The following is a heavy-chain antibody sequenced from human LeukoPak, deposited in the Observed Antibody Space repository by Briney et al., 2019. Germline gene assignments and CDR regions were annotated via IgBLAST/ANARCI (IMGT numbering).Heavy chain of an antibody. J-gene: IGHJ4*02. CDR3: AKDLGPSIFGVPSDY. V-gene: IGHV3-30*18. Sequence: PGGPLRLSCAASGFTISSYGMHWVRQAPDKGLEWVAVISYDGSNKYYADSVKGRFTISRDNSKTTLYLQMNSLRAEDTAVYYCAKDLGPSIFGVPSDYWGQGTLVTVSS. CDR2: ISYDGSNK. D-gene: IGHD3-3*01. CDR1: GFTISSYG.